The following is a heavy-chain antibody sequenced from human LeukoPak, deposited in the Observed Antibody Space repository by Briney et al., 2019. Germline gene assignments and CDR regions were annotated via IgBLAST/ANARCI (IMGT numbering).Heavy chain of an antibody. D-gene: IGHD6-6*01. Sequence: GGSLRLSCAASGFTLRNYWLHWVRQVPGRGLVWVSRISGDGSGTNYADSVKGRFTISRDNAKNTVYLQINNLRAQDTAVYFCARYSSSSGGPSYYLDYWGQGTLVTVSS. J-gene: IGHJ4*02. CDR1: GFTLRNYW. CDR3: ARYSSSSGGPSYYLDY. CDR2: ISGDGSGT. V-gene: IGHV3-74*01.